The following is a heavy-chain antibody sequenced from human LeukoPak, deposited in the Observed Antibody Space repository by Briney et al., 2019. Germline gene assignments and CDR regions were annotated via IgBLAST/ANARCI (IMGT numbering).Heavy chain of an antibody. V-gene: IGHV3-21*01. J-gene: IGHJ4*02. CDR3: ARRPTQTATLDY. Sequence: GGSLRLFCAASGFTFSSYSMNWVRQAPGKGLEWVSSISSSSSYIYYADSVKGRFTISRDNAKNSLYLQMNSLRAEDTAVYYCARRPTQTATLDYWGQGTLVTVSS. D-gene: IGHD2-15*01. CDR1: GFTFSSYS. CDR2: ISSSSSYI.